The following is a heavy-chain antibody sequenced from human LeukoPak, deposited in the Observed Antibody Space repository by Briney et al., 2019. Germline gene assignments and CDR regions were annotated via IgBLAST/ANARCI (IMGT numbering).Heavy chain of an antibody. CDR1: GFTFSHSG. Sequence: PGGSLRLSCAASGFTFSHSGMHWVRQAPGKGLEWVAVIWYDGSNKYYADSVKGRFTISRDNAKNSLYLQMNSLRAEDTAVYYCARDQHCSGGSCYWNDAFDIWGQGTMVTVSS. V-gene: IGHV3-33*01. D-gene: IGHD2-15*01. J-gene: IGHJ3*02. CDR3: ARDQHCSGGSCYWNDAFDI. CDR2: IWYDGSNK.